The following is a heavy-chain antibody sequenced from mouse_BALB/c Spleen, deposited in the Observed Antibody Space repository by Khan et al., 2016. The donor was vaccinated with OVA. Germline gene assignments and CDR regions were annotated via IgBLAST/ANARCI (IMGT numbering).Heavy chain of an antibody. CDR1: GFTFTDYY. D-gene: IGHD4-1*02. V-gene: IGHV7-3*02. CDR2: IAHKADGYRT. J-gene: IGHJ2*01. CDR3: AREQVGSYFDY. Sequence: EVQLEESGAGLVQPGGSLRLSCATSGFTFTDYYMTWVRQPPGEALEWLGFIAHKADGYRTDYSLTVKARLTTSRDSSQNFLYLQMTSLRAEDSAAYYCAREQVGSYFDYWGQGTTLTVSS.